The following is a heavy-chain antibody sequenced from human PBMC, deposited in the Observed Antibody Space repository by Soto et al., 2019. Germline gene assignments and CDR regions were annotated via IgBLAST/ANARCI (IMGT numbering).Heavy chain of an antibody. D-gene: IGHD2-2*01. CDR3: ARQTTYSSSWFDY. CDR1: GGSISNYY. Sequence: SETLSLTCTVSGGSISNYYLTWIRQPAGKGLEWIGRIYTSGSTNYNPSLKSRVTLSVDTSKNQFSLKLSSVTAADTALYYCARQTTYSSSWFDYWGHGTLVTVYS. CDR2: IYTSGST. V-gene: IGHV4-4*07. J-gene: IGHJ5*01.